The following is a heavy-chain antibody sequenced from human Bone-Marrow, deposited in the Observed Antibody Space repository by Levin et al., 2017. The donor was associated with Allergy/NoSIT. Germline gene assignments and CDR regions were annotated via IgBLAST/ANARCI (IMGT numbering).Heavy chain of an antibody. CDR2: IYYSGST. D-gene: IGHD1-1*01. J-gene: IGHJ3*02. CDR1: GGSISSSSYY. V-gene: IGHV4-39*01. CDR3: ARLTTGYRDAFDI. Sequence: SETLSLTCTVSGGSISSSSYYWGWIRQPPGKGLEWIGSIYYSGSTYYNPSLKSRVTISVDTSKNQFSLKLSSVTAADTAVYYCARLTTGYRDAFDIWGQGTMVTVSS.